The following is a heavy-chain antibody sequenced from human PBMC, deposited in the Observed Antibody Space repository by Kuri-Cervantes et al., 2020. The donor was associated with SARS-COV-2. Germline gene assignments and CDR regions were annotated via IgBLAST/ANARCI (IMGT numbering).Heavy chain of an antibody. Sequence: GESLKISCAASGFTFSSYGMHWVRQAPGKGLEWVAVISYDGSNKYYADSVKGRFTISRDNSKNTLYLQMNSLRAEDTAVYYCARDQAGTIDYWGQGTLVTVSS. CDR2: ISYDGSNK. V-gene: IGHV3-30*19. J-gene: IGHJ4*02. CDR3: ARDQAGTIDY. D-gene: IGHD1-1*01. CDR1: GFTFSSYG.